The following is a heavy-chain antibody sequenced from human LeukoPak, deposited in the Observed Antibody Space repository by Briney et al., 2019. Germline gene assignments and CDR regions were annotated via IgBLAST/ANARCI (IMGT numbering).Heavy chain of an antibody. J-gene: IGHJ4*02. V-gene: IGHV1-69*05. CDR1: GGTFSSYA. CDR2: IIPIFGTA. CDR3: ARVSRTAMALRVAYFDY. Sequence: GASVKVSCKASGGTFSSYAISWVRQAPGQGLEWMGGIIPIFGTANYAQKLQGRVTMTRDTSTSTVYMELSSLRSEDTAVYYCARVSRTAMALRVAYFDYWGQGTLVTVSS. D-gene: IGHD5-18*01.